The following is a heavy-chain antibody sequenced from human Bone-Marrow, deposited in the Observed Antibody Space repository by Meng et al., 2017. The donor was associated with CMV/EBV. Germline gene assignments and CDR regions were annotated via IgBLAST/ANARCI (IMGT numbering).Heavy chain of an antibody. Sequence: QVQLVQPGAEVKKPGASVKVSCKVSGYTLTELSMHWVRQAPGKGLEWMGGFDPEDGETIYAQKFQGRVTMTEDTSTDTAYMELSSLRSEDTAVYYCATVYCSSTSCYFLGWFDPWGQGTLVTVSS. CDR2: FDPEDGET. V-gene: IGHV1-24*01. CDR1: GYTLTELS. CDR3: ATVYCSSTSCYFLGWFDP. D-gene: IGHD2-2*01. J-gene: IGHJ5*02.